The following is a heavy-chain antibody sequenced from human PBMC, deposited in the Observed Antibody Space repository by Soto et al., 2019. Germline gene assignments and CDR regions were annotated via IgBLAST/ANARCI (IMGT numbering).Heavy chain of an antibody. CDR2: ISYHGNNQ. CDR1: GFTFKDNG. D-gene: IGHD3-3*01. Sequence: QVQLVESGGGVVQPGRSLRLSCAASGFTFKDNGMHWVRQAPGKGLEWVAIISYHGNNQYYADSVKGRFTISRDNSDNTLYLEMNSLRPEDTAMYYCAKDFALGFWTGNYYFDHWGQGTLVTVSS. J-gene: IGHJ4*02. CDR3: AKDFALGFWTGNYYFDH. V-gene: IGHV3-30*18.